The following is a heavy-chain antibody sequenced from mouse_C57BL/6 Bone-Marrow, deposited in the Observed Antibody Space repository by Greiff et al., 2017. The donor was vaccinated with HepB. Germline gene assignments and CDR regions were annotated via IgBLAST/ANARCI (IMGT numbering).Heavy chain of an antibody. J-gene: IGHJ2*01. CDR3: ARGYYSNYAGY. CDR2: IDPSDSET. Sequence: QVQLQQPGAELVRPGSSVKLSCKASGYTFTSYWMHWVKQRPIQGLEWIGNIDPSDSETHYNQKFKDKATLTVDKSSSTAYMQLSSLTPEDSAVYYCARGYYSNYAGYWGQGTTLTVSS. V-gene: IGHV1-52*01. CDR1: GYTFTSYW. D-gene: IGHD2-5*01.